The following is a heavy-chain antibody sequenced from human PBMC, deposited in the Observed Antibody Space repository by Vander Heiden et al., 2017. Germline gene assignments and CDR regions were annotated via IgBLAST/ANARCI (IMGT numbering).Heavy chain of an antibody. Sequence: IFSSYGMHWVRQAPGKGLEWVAVISYDGSNKYYADSVKGRFTISRDNSKNTLYLQMNSLRAEDTAVYYCAKAGGGATIYFDYWGQGIMVTVSS. CDR2: ISYDGSNK. CDR3: AKAGGGATIYFDY. D-gene: IGHD1-26*01. J-gene: IGHJ4*02. V-gene: IGHV3-30*18. CDR1: IFSSYG.